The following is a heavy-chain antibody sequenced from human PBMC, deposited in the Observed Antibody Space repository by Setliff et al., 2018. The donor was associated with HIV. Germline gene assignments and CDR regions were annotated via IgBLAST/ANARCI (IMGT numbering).Heavy chain of an antibody. Sequence: RPGGSLRLSCEVSGFIFEDYGMAWVRQVPGKGLEWVSGINWNGVITGFANSVKGRFTISRDNAKKSLYLQMNSLSGEDTAFYYCVRVEYYDNSGSMTAFDAWGHGTMVTVSS. CDR2: INWNGVIT. J-gene: IGHJ3*01. V-gene: IGHV3-20*04. CDR1: GFIFEDYG. CDR3: VRVEYYDNSGSMTAFDA. D-gene: IGHD3-22*01.